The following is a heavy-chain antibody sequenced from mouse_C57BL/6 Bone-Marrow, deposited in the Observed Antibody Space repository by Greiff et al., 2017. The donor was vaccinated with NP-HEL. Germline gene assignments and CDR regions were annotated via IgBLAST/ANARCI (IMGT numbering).Heavy chain of an antibody. D-gene: IGHD1-1*01. CDR2: IYPGNRDT. CDR3: TRFDYYCSSYSWFAY. CDR1: GYTFTSYW. V-gene: IGHV1-5*01. Sequence: EVQLQQSGTVLARPGASVKMSCKTSGYTFTSYWMHWVKQRPGQGLEWIGAIYPGNRDTSSNQKFKGKAKLTAVTSASTAYIELRSLTNEDSAVYFCTRFDYYCSSYSWFAYWGQGTLVTVSA. J-gene: IGHJ3*01.